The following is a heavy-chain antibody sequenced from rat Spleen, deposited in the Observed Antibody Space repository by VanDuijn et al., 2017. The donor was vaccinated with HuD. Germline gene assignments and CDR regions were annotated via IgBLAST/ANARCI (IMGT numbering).Heavy chain of an antibody. J-gene: IGHJ2*01. CDR3: TALQSDFDY. CDR2: IWTGGST. CDR1: GFSLTSYH. Sequence: QVQLKESGPGLVQPSQTLSLTCTVSGFSLTSYHVSWVRQPPGKGLEWMGVIWTGGSTADNSVFKSRLSITRDISKSQVFLKMNSLQTEDTAVYYCTALQSDFDYWGQGVMVTVSS. D-gene: IGHD1-1*01. V-gene: IGHV2-43*01.